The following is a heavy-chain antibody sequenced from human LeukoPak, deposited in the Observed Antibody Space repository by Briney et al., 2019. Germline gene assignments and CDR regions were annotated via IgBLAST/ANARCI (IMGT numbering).Heavy chain of an antibody. D-gene: IGHD6-19*01. V-gene: IGHV4-30-2*01. CDR3: ARWLGSGWYREEVFDY. CDR1: GGSISSGGYS. CDR2: IYHSGST. J-gene: IGHJ4*02. Sequence: PSETLSLTCTVSGGSISSGGYSWSWIRQPPGKGLEWIGYIYHSGSTYYNPSLKSRVTISVDRSKNQFSLKLSSVTAADTAVYYCARWLGSGWYREEVFDYWGQGTLVTVSS.